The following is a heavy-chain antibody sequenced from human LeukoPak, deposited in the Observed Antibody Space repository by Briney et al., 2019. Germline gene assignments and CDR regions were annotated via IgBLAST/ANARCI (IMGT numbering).Heavy chain of an antibody. J-gene: IGHJ4*02. CDR3: ARDRPGQQLVHWYLDY. CDR1: GFTFSSYA. Sequence: GRSLRLSCAASGFTFSSYAMHWVRQAPGKGLEWVAVISYDGSNKYYADSVKGRFTISRDNSKNTLYLQMNSLRAEDTAVYYCARDRPGQQLVHWYLDYWGQGTLVTVSS. D-gene: IGHD6-13*01. CDR2: ISYDGSNK. V-gene: IGHV3-30-3*01.